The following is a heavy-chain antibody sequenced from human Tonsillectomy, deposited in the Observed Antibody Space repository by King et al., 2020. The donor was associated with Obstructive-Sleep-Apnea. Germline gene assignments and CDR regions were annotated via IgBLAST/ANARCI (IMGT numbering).Heavy chain of an antibody. CDR2: MSYDGSNK. CDR1: GFTFSSYA. Sequence: VQLVESGGGVVQPGRSLRLSCAASGFTFSSYAMHWVRQAPGKGLEWVAVMSYDGSNKHYADSVKGRLTISRDNSKNTLYLQMNSLRAEDTAVYYCARSGTRYCSSTSCYERYSFYYGVDVWGQGTTVTVSS. V-gene: IGHV3-30-3*01. CDR3: ARSGTRYCSSTSCYERYSFYYGVDV. J-gene: IGHJ6*02. D-gene: IGHD2-2*01.